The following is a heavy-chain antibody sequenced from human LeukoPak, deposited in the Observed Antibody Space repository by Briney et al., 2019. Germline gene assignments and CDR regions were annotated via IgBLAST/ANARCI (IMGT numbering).Heavy chain of an antibody. CDR3: ATTTLTLGYYYYYMDV. CDR1: GGSISTSSYY. Sequence: SETLSLTCALSGGSISTSSYYWGWIRQPPGEGLEWIGSIYHSGSTYCNPSLKSRVTISVGTSKNQFSLKLNSVTAADTAVYYCATTTLTLGYYYYYMDVWDRGTTVTVSS. V-gene: IGHV4-39*01. J-gene: IGHJ6*03. CDR2: IYHSGST. D-gene: IGHD4-17*01.